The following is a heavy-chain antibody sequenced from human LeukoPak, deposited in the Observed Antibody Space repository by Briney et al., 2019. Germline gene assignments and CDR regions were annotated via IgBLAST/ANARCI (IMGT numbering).Heavy chain of an antibody. CDR2: INWNGGST. V-gene: IGHV3-20*01. CDR3: TRAPPTTTDYGDYLTRWDYFDY. Sequence: PGGSLRLSCAASGFTFSSYGMSWVRQAPGKGLEWVSGINWNGGSTGYADSVKGRFTISRDNAKNSLYLQMNSLGAEDTALYHCTRAPPTTTDYGDYLTRWDYFDYWGQGTLVTVSS. CDR1: GFTFSSYG. J-gene: IGHJ4*02. D-gene: IGHD4-17*01.